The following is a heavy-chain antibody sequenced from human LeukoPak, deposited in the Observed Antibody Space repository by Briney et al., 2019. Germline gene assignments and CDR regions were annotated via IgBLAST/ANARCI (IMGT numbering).Heavy chain of an antibody. J-gene: IGHJ5*02. CDR1: GYTFTSYA. Sequence: ASVKVSCKVSGYTFTSYAMNWVRQAPGQGLEWMGWINTNTGNPTYAQGFTGRFFFSLDTSVSTAYLQISSLKAEDTAVYYCAREGVSGGYYYSYNWFDPWGQGTLVTVSS. D-gene: IGHD3-22*01. V-gene: IGHV7-4-1*02. CDR2: INTNTGNP. CDR3: AREGVSGGYYYSYNWFDP.